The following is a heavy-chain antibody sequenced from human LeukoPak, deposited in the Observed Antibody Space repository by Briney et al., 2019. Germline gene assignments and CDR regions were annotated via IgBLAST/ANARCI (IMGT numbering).Heavy chain of an antibody. CDR2: ISGSGGST. J-gene: IGHJ4*02. CDR1: GFTFSNFA. V-gene: IGHV3-23*01. D-gene: IGHD3-10*01. Sequence: QPGGSLRLSCAASGFTFSNFAMTWVRQAPGKGLEWVSAISGSGGSTYYADSVKGRFTISRDNSKNTLYLQMNSLRAEDTAVYYCAKFKAYGSGRYYFDYWGQGTLVTVSS. CDR3: AKFKAYGSGRYYFDY.